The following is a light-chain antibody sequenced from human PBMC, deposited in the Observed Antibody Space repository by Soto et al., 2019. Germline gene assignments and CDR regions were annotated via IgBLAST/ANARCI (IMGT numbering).Light chain of an antibody. CDR3: SSLRSGSTRV. CDR1: SSDVGGYDY. V-gene: IGLV2-14*01. Sequence: QSVLTQPASVSWSPGQSIAISCTGTSSDVGGYDYVSWYQQHPDKAPKLIVYEVTHRPSGVSSRFSGSKSGNTASLTISGLQAEDEADYYCSSLRSGSTRVFGTGTKVTVL. CDR2: EVT. J-gene: IGLJ1*01.